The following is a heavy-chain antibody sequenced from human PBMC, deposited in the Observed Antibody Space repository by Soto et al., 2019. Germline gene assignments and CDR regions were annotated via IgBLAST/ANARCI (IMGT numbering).Heavy chain of an antibody. D-gene: IGHD2-8*01. CDR2: VSSSGDTT. CDR1: GFSFRNYA. J-gene: IGHJ3*02. V-gene: IGHV3-23*01. CDR3: ATDQRGLCINGYDAFDM. Sequence: EVQLLESGGDLVQPGGSLRLSCAASGFSFRNYAMNWVRQAPGKGLEWVSTVSSSGDTTYYADSVKGRFTVSRDNSKNTLYLQMKGLRAEDTAIYYCATDQRGLCINGYDAFDMWGLGTMVTVSS.